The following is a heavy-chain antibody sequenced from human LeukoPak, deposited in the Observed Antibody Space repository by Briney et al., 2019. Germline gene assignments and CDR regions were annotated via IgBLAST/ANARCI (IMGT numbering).Heavy chain of an antibody. J-gene: IGHJ5*02. Sequence: PGGSLRLSCAASGFTFSDYYLSWIRQAPGKGLERVSYISSSGSTIYYADSVKGRFTISRDNAKNSLYLQMNSLRAEDTAVYYCARAGSSGWYKKNWLDPWGQGTLVTVSS. CDR3: ARAGSSGWYKKNWLDP. D-gene: IGHD6-19*01. CDR1: GFTFSDYY. V-gene: IGHV3-11*04. CDR2: ISSSGSTI.